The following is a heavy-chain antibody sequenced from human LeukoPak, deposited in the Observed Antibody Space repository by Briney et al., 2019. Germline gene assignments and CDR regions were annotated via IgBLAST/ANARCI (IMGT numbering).Heavy chain of an antibody. CDR1: GGSLSSYY. D-gene: IGHD2-15*01. CDR3: ARGIVVVVAGARAFDI. Sequence: SETLSLTCTVSGGSLSSYYWSWLRQPPGKGLEWIGYIYYSGSTNYNPSLKSRVTISVDTSKNQFSLKLSSVTTADTAVYYCARGIVVVVAGARAFDIWGQGTMVTVSS. J-gene: IGHJ3*02. CDR2: IYYSGST. V-gene: IGHV4-59*01.